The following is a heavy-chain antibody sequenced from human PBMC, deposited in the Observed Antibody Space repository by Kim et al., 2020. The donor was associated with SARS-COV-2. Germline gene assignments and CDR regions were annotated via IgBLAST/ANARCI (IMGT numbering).Heavy chain of an antibody. Sequence: SETMSLTCTVSGGSISSYYWNWIRQPPGKGLEWIGYIYYSGSTNYNPSLKSRVTISVDTSKNQFSLKLSSVTAADTAVYYCARSSIVGATVDYWGQGTLVTVSS. D-gene: IGHD1-26*01. CDR1: GGSISSYY. V-gene: IGHV4-59*13. J-gene: IGHJ4*02. CDR2: IYYSGST. CDR3: ARSSIVGATVDY.